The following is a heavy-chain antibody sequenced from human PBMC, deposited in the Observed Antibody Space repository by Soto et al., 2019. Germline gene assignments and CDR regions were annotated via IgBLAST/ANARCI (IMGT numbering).Heavy chain of an antibody. CDR2: ISAYNGNT. Sequence: ASVKVSCKASGYTFTSYGISWVRQAPGQGLEWMGWISAYNGNTNYAQKLQGRVTMTTDTSTSTVYMELRSLRSDDTAVYYCASPIRGAMNWGQGTLVTVSS. CDR1: GYTFTSYG. J-gene: IGHJ4*02. CDR3: ASPIRGAMN. D-gene: IGHD3-10*01. V-gene: IGHV1-18*04.